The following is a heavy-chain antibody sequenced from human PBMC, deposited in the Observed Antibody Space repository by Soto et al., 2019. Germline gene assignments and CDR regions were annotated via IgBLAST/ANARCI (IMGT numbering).Heavy chain of an antibody. CDR3: ARDWLGKSVPSAFDI. D-gene: IGHD3-10*01. V-gene: IGHV1-3*01. J-gene: IGHJ3*02. Sequence: ASVKVSCKASGYTFTTYAMHWVRRAPGQRLEWMGWINAGNGNTKYSQKFQGRVTITRDTSASTAYMDLSSLRSEDTAVYYCARDWLGKSVPSAFDIWGQGTMVTVSS. CDR1: GYTFTTYA. CDR2: INAGNGNT.